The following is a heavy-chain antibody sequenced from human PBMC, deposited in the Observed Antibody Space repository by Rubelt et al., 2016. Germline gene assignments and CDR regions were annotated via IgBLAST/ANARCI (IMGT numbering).Heavy chain of an antibody. J-gene: IGHJ4*02. Sequence: QVQLVQSGAEVKKPGASVKVSCKAAGYTFTGYYMHWVRQAPGQGLGWMGWMQPNSGGTNYARKCQGRVTMTRDTSSSTAYMELSRLGSDDTAVYYWASSSGSYYSLDYWGQGTLVTVSS. CDR1: GYTFTGYY. CDR3: ASSSGSYYSLDY. V-gene: IGHV1-2*02. CDR2: MQPNSGGT. D-gene: IGHD1-26*01.